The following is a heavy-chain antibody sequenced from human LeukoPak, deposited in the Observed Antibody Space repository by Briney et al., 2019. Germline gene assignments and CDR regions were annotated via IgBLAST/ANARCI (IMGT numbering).Heavy chain of an antibody. Sequence: GGSLRLSCAASGFTFSSYAMSWVRQAPGKGLEWVSAISGGGTYYADSVKGRFTISRDNAKNSLYLQMNSLRAEDTAVYYCASDYDSSGFDYWGQGTLVTVSS. CDR2: ISGGGT. D-gene: IGHD3-22*01. CDR1: GFTFSSYA. CDR3: ASDYDSSGFDY. V-gene: IGHV3-23*01. J-gene: IGHJ4*02.